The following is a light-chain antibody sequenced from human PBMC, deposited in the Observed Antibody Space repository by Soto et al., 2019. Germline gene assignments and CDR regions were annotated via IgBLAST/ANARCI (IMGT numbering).Light chain of an antibody. Sequence: EIVMTQSPATLSVSPGARATLSCRASQSVSSNFAWYQQKPGQTPKLLIYVASTRATGIPARFSGSGSGTEFTLTISSLQSEDFAVYYCQQYNVWPLTFGGGTKVEFK. CDR2: VAS. V-gene: IGKV3-15*01. CDR3: QQYNVWPLT. J-gene: IGKJ4*01. CDR1: QSVSSN.